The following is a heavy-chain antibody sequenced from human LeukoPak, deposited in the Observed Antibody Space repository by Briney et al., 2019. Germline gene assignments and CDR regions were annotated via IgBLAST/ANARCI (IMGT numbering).Heavy chain of an antibody. CDR2: ISSTGSAI. CDR1: GFTFSDYY. CDR3: ARVLPPPGYSYGYYYYGMDV. Sequence: GGSLRLSCAASGFTFSDYYMSWIRQAPGKGLEWLSYISSTGSAIYYADSVKGRFTISRDNSKNTLYLQMNSLRAEDTAVYYCARVLPPPGYSYGYYYYGMDVWGQGTTVTVSS. J-gene: IGHJ6*02. V-gene: IGHV3-11*01. D-gene: IGHD5-18*01.